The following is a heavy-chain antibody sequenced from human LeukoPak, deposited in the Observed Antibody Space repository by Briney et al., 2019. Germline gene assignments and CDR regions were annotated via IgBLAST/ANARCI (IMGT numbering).Heavy chain of an antibody. CDR1: AFSLNAYN. J-gene: IGHJ4*02. Sequence: PGGSLRLSCAASAFSLNAYNMNWVRQAPGKGLEWVSSISYTGTYIYYADSVKGRFTISRDNAKNTLYLQMNSLRAEDTAVYYCAREIFWSGYFSNLHFDYWGQGTLVTVSS. D-gene: IGHD3-3*01. V-gene: IGHV3-21*01. CDR2: ISYTGTYI. CDR3: AREIFWSGYFSNLHFDY.